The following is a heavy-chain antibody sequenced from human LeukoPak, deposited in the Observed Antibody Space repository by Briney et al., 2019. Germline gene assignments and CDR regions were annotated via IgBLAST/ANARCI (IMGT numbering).Heavy chain of an antibody. V-gene: IGHV1-2*02. CDR2: INPNSGGT. J-gene: IGHJ5*02. CDR1: GYTFTGYY. D-gene: IGHD1-26*01. CDR3: ARDRGSYNNWFDP. Sequence: ASVKVSCKASGYTFTGYYMHWVRQAPGQGLEWMGWINPNSGGTNYAQKFQGRVTMTRDTSISTAYMELSSLRSEDTAVYYCARDRGSYNNWFDPWGQGTLVTVSS.